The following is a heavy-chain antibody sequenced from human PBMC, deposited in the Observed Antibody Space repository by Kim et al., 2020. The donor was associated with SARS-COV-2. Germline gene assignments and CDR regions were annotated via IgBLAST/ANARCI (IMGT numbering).Heavy chain of an antibody. D-gene: IGHD3-10*01. CDR3: ARPLNNRAMVRGVGY. J-gene: IGHJ4*01. V-gene: IGHV4-39*01. CDR2: IYYRGTT. Sequence: SETLSLTCTVSGGSISSSTYYWGWIRQPPGKGLEWIGTIYYRGTTYYSPSLKSRVTISVDTSKNQFSLKLSPVTAADTAVYYCARPLNNRAMVRGVGYWG. CDR1: GGSISSSTYY.